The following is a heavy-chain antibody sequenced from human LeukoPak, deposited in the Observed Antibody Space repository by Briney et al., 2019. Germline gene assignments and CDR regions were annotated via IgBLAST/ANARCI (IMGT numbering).Heavy chain of an antibody. D-gene: IGHD3-10*01. J-gene: IGHJ6*03. CDR1: GGSISSGGYS. V-gene: IGHV4-30-2*01. CDR3: ARDTYGSGSYSYYYYMDV. Sequence: SETLSLTCAVSGGSISSGGYSWSWIRQPPGKGLEWIGYIYRSGSTYYNPSLKSRVTISVDRSKNQFSLKLSSVTAADTAVYYCARDTYGSGSYSYYYYMDVWGKGTTVTVSS. CDR2: IYRSGST.